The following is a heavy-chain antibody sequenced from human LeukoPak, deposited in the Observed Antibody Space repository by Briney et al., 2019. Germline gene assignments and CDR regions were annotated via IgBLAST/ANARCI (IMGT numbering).Heavy chain of an antibody. D-gene: IGHD3-22*01. CDR3: ARITYYFDSSGYLAF. CDR1: GYTFTGYY. Sequence: ASVKVSCKASGYTFTGYYMHWVRQAPGQGLEWMGWINPNSGGTNYAQKFQDRVTMTRDTSISTAYMKLSRLRSDDTAVYYCARITYYFDSSGYLAFWGQGTLVTVSS. V-gene: IGHV1-2*02. CDR2: INPNSGGT. J-gene: IGHJ4*02.